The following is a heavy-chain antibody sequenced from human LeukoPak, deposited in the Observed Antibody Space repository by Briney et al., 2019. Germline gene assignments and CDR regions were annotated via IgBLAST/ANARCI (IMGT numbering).Heavy chain of an antibody. D-gene: IGHD1-7*01. Sequence: TLSLTCTVAGGPIRRADYYWGWIRQSPGKGLEWIGSIYHSGSTYYNPSLQSRVTKSVDPSKNQFSLNLSSVTAADTAVYFCARGTSAGGDHYFDSWGQGTQVTVSS. V-gene: IGHV4-39*07. J-gene: IGHJ4*02. CDR1: GGPIRRADYY. CDR2: IYHSGST. CDR3: ARGTSAGGDHYFDS.